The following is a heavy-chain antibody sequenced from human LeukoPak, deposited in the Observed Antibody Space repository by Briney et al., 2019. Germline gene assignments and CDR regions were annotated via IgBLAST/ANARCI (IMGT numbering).Heavy chain of an antibody. D-gene: IGHD1-26*01. J-gene: IGHJ4*02. Sequence: SETLSLTCSVSGGSISTSSYYWGWIRQPPGKGLEWIVSMYYNAYAYYSPSLQSRVSVSIDTSTDQFSLTLSSVTATDAAVYYCARLPEGKTSGSDDWGQGTLVAVAS. CDR3: ARLPEGKTSGSDD. V-gene: IGHV4-39*01. CDR1: GGSISTSSYY. CDR2: MYYNAYA.